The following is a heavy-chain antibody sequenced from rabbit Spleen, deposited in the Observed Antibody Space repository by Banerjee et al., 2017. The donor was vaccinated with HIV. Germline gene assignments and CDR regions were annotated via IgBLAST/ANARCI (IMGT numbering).Heavy chain of an antibody. CDR1: GFDFSRYY. D-gene: IGHD4-1*01. Sequence: QSLEESGGDLVKPGASLTLTCKASGFDFSRYYVSWVRQAPGKGLEWIACINTITGTAVYATWAKGRFTISKTSSTTVALQMTSLTAADTATYFCARDLAGAIGWNFYLWGQGTLVTVS. J-gene: IGHJ6*01. CDR2: INTITGTA. V-gene: IGHV1S40*01. CDR3: ARDLAGAIGWNFYL.